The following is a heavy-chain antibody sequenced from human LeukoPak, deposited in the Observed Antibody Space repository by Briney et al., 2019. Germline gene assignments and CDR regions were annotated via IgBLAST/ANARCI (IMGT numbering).Heavy chain of an antibody. CDR2: IYYRGNT. D-gene: IGHD5-18*01. J-gene: IGHJ4*02. CDR1: GGSISSYY. CDR3: TRGGYNYDSPPGDPFDY. V-gene: IGHV4-59*01. Sequence: SETLSLTCTVSGGSISSYYWSWIRQPPGKGLEWIGYIYYRGNTNYNPSLKSRVTISVDMSKNQFSLKLSSVTAADTAVYYCTRGGYNYDSPPGDPFDYWGQGTLVTDSS.